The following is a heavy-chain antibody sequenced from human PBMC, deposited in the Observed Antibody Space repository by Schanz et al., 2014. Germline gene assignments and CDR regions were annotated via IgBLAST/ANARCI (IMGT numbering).Heavy chain of an antibody. V-gene: IGHV3-74*01. CDR3: AKQIHYDILTVTRN. CDR2: TNGDGTNA. CDR1: GFTLSSYW. Sequence: EVQLLESGGGAVRPGGSLRLSCAASGFTLSSYWMHWVRQVPGKGLEWVSCTNGDGTNAKYADSVKGRFTISRDNAKKTLSLQMISLRAEDTAVYYCAKQIHYDILTVTRNWGQGTLVTVSS. J-gene: IGHJ4*02. D-gene: IGHD3-9*01.